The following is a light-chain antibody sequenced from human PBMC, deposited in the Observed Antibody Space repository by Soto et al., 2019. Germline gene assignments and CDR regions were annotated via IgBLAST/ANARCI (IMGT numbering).Light chain of an antibody. CDR1: SSNIGTNT. J-gene: IGLJ1*01. CDR2: NNN. V-gene: IGLV1-44*01. CDR3: AAWDDSLDGFYV. Sequence: QSVLTQPPSASGTPGQRVTISCPGSSSNIGTNTVNWYLQLPGTAPKLLMYNNNQRPSGVPERFSGSKSGTSASLAIGGLQSEDEADYYCAAWDDSLDGFYVFGSGTKVTVL.